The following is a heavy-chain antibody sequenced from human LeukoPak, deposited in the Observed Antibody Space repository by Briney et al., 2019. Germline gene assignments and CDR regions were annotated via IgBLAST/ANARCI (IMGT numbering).Heavy chain of an antibody. CDR3: ARDHYDFWGYFDY. J-gene: IGHJ4*02. Sequence: GGSLRLSCAPSGFTCSSYSMNWVRQAPGEGLEWVSSISSSSSYIYYADSVKGRFTISRDNAKNSLYLQMNSLRAEDTAVYYCARDHYDFWGYFDYWGQGTLVTVSS. CDR1: GFTCSSYS. V-gene: IGHV3-21*01. CDR2: ISSSSSYI. D-gene: IGHD3-3*01.